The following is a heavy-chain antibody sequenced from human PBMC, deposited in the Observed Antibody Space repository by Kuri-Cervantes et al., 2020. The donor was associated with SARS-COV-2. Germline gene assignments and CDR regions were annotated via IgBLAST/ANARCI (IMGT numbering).Heavy chain of an antibody. V-gene: IGHV4-39*01. CDR2: IYYSGST. D-gene: IGHD6-6*01. CDR1: GDSIRSTSYY. J-gene: IGHJ4*02. Sequence: SETLSLTCSVSGDSIRSTSYYWGWIRQPPGKGLEWIGNIYYSGSTYYSPSLKSRVTISVDMSKNQFSLNLNSVTAEDTAVYYCARLVRQYSSSSSPDYWGQGTLVTVSS. CDR3: ARLVRQYSSSSSPDY.